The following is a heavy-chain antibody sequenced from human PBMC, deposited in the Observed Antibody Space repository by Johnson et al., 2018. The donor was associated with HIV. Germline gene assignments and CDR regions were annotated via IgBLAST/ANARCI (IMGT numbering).Heavy chain of an antibody. Sequence: VQLVESRGVLVQPGGSLRLSCAASGFTFSNAWMSWVRQAPGKGLEWVGRIKSKTYGGTTKYAASVTGRFTISRDDSKSIAYLQMNSLKIEDTAMYYCRSHGTTDDAFDFWGQGTMVTVSS. CDR2: IKSKTYGGTT. D-gene: IGHD1-7*01. CDR1: GFTFSNAW. CDR3: RSHGTTDDAFDF. V-gene: IGHV3-15*01. J-gene: IGHJ3*01.